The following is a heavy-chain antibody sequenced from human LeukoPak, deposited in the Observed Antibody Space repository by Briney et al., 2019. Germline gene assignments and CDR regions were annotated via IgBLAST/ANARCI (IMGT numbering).Heavy chain of an antibody. Sequence: SQTLSLTCTVSGGSISSGSYYWSWIRQPAGKGLEWIGRIYTSGSTNYNPSLKSRVTISVDMSKNQFSLKLSSVTAADTAVYYCARNRYGDYADYWGQGTLVTVSS. V-gene: IGHV4-61*02. J-gene: IGHJ4*02. CDR3: ARNRYGDYADY. CDR2: IYTSGST. CDR1: GGSISSGSYY. D-gene: IGHD4-17*01.